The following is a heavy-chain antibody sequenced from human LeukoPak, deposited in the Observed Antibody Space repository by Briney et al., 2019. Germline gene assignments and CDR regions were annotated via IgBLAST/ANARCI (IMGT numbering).Heavy chain of an antibody. CDR3: ARVRAFCSRGSCFEFDY. V-gene: IGHV4-30-2*01. J-gene: IGHJ4*02. Sequence: PSETLSLTCTVSGGSISSGDYSWSWIRQPPGKGLEWIGYIYHSGSTYYNPSLKSRVTISVDKSKDQFSLKLSPVTAADTAVYYCARVRAFCSRGSCFEFDYWGQGTLVTVSS. CDR2: IYHSGST. CDR1: GGSISSGDYS. D-gene: IGHD2-15*01.